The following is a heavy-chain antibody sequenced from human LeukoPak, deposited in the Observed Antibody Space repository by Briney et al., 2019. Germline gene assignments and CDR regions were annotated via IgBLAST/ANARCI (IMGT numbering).Heavy chain of an antibody. CDR1: GFTFSSYW. Sequence: GGSLRLSCAASGFTFSSYWMNWVRQAPGKGLEWVANIKQDGSDKYYVDSVEGRFTISRDNAKNSLYLQMNSLRAEDTAVYYCAREASDYYDSSGGFDYWGQATPVTVSS. D-gene: IGHD3-22*01. J-gene: IGHJ4*02. CDR3: AREASDYYDSSGGFDY. V-gene: IGHV3-7*01. CDR2: IKQDGSDK.